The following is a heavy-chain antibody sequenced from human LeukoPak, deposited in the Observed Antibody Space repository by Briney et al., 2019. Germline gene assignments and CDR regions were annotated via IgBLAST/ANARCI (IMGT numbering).Heavy chain of an antibody. D-gene: IGHD3-10*01. CDR1: GGSFSGYY. J-gene: IGHJ4*02. Sequence: SETLSLTCAVYGGSFSGYYWSWIRRPPGKGLEWIGEINHSGSTNYNPSLKSRVTISVDTSKNQFSLKLSSVTAADTAVYYCARGRITMVRGVINPLDYWGQGTLVTVSS. CDR2: INHSGST. V-gene: IGHV4-34*01. CDR3: ARGRITMVRGVINPLDY.